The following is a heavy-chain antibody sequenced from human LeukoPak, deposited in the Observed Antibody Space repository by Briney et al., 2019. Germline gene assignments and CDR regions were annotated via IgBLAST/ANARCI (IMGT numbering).Heavy chain of an antibody. D-gene: IGHD2-2*01. V-gene: IGHV3-66*02. CDR3: AREGAAPMYYYYMDV. Sequence: GGSLRLSCAASGFTVSSNYMSWVRPAPGKGLEWVSVIYSGGSTYCADSVKGRFTISRDNSKNTLYLQMNSLRAEDTAVYYCAREGAAPMYYYYMDVWGKGTTVTVSS. J-gene: IGHJ6*03. CDR1: GFTVSSNY. CDR2: IYSGGST.